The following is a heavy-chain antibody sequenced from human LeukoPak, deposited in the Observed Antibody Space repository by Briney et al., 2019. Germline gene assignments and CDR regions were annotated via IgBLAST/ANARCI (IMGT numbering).Heavy chain of an antibody. V-gene: IGHV3-43*02. CDR1: GFTFDDYA. D-gene: IGHD3-3*01. Sequence: PGGSLRLPCAASGFTFDDYAMHWVRQAPGKGLEWVSLISGDGGSTYYADSVKGRFTISRDNSKNSLYLQMNSLRTEDAALYYCANLRYYDFWSGYALDVWGKGTTVTISS. CDR2: ISGDGGST. J-gene: IGHJ6*04. CDR3: ANLRYYDFWSGYALDV.